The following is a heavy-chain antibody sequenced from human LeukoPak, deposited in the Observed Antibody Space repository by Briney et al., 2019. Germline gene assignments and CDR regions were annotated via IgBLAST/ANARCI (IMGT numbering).Heavy chain of an antibody. D-gene: IGHD3-22*01. V-gene: IGHV3-48*04. CDR2: ISSSGSTI. Sequence: GGSLRLSCAASGFTFSSYSMNWVRQAPGKGLEWVSSISSSGSTIYYADSVKGRFTISRDNAKNSLYLQTNSLRAEDTAVYYCARIGYYDSSGYQYYYYYYMDVWGKGTTVTVSS. CDR1: GFTFSSYS. CDR3: ARIGYYDSSGYQYYYYYYMDV. J-gene: IGHJ6*03.